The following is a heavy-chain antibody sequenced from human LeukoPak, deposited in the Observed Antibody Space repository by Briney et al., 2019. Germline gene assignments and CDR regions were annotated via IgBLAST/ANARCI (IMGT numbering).Heavy chain of an antibody. V-gene: IGHV4-34*01. Sequence: SETLSLTCAVHGGSLSGNYWNWIRQTPGKGLEWLGDINYDGHTNYNPSLESRLTISVDSSKNQFALTLRSVTAADAAVYYCAVLMRHYGIDVWGQGTTVTVSS. CDR2: INYDGHT. D-gene: IGHD3-9*01. CDR3: AVLMRHYGIDV. J-gene: IGHJ6*02. CDR1: GGSLSGNY.